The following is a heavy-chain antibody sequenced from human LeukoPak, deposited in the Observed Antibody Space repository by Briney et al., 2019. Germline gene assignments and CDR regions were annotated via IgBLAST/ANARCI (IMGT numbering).Heavy chain of an antibody. CDR3: ARFMVRGYYYGMDV. J-gene: IGHJ6*04. CDR2: INAGNGNT. D-gene: IGHD3-10*01. V-gene: IGHV1-3*01. Sequence: ASVKVSCKASGYTFTSYAMHWVRQAPGQRLEWMGWINAGNGNTKYPQKFQGRVTITRDTSASTAYMELSSLRSEDTAVYYCARFMVRGYYYGMDVWGKGTTVTVSS. CDR1: GYTFTSYA.